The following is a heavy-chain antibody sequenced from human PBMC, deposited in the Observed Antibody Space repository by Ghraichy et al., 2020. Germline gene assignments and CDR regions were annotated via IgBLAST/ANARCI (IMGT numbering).Heavy chain of an antibody. CDR2: VYYSGVT. V-gene: IGHV4-59*01. J-gene: IGHJ4*02. CDR1: GGSIGSYY. Sequence: SETLSLTCTVSGGSIGSYYWSWIRQSPETGLEWIGYVYYSGVTNYNPSLKSRVTISVDTSKNQFSLKLTSVTAADTAFYYCARDGPSSGFDYWGQGTLVTVSS. D-gene: IGHD6-19*01. CDR3: ARDGPSSGFDY.